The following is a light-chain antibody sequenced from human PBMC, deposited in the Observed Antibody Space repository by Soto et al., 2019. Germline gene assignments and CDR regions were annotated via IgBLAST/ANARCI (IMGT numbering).Light chain of an antibody. CDR2: EVS. CDR3: SSYTSRTTPV. Sequence: QSALTQPASVSGSPGQTITISCTGTSSDVGGYAYVSWYQQYPGKVPKLVISEVSNRPSGVSHRFSGSRSGNTASLTISGHQAQEEADYHCSSYTSRTTPVFGGGTQLTVL. V-gene: IGLV2-14*01. J-gene: IGLJ2*01. CDR1: SSDVGGYAY.